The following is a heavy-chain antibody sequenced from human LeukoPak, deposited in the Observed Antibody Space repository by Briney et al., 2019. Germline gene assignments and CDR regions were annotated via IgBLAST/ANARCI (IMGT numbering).Heavy chain of an antibody. CDR2: ISGSGGSP. J-gene: IGHJ4*02. V-gene: IGHV3-23*01. CDR1: GFTFSSYA. D-gene: IGHD6-19*01. Sequence: AGGSLRLSCAASGFTFSSYAMSWVRQAPGKGLEWVSAISGSGGSPYYADSVKGRFTISRDNSKNTLYLQMNSLRAEDTAVYYCAKGLRGWSGYYFDYWGQGTLVTVSS. CDR3: AKGLRGWSGYYFDY.